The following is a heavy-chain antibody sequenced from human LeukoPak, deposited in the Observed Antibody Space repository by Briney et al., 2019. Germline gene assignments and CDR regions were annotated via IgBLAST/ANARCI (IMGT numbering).Heavy chain of an antibody. CDR2: IYHSGST. J-gene: IGHJ4*02. D-gene: IGHD3-3*01. CDR1: GGSISSSNW. V-gene: IGHV4-4*02. CDR3: ARRGDDFWSGYYPV. Sequence: SGTLSLTCAVSGGSISSSNWWSWVRQPPGKGLEWIGEIYHSGSTNYNPSLKSRVTISVDTSKNQFSLKLTSVTAADTAVYYCARRGDDFWSGYYPVWGQGTLVTVSS.